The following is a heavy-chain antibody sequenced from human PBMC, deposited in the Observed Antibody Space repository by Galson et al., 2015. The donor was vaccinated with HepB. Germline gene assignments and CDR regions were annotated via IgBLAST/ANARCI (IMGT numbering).Heavy chain of an antibody. V-gene: IGHV3-21*01. D-gene: IGHD6-13*01. CDR2: ISSSSSYI. CDR1: GFTFSSHS. Sequence: SLRLSCAASGFTFSSHSMNWVRQAPGKGLEWVSSISSSSSYIYYADSVKGRFTISRDNAKNSLYLQMNSLRAEDTAVYYCARDKSVAAAGNGWFDPWGQGTLVTVSS. CDR3: ARDKSVAAAGNGWFDP. J-gene: IGHJ5*02.